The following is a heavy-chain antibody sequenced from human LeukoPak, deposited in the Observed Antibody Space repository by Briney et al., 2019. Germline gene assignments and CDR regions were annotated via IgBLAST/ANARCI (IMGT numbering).Heavy chain of an antibody. J-gene: IGHJ4*02. V-gene: IGHV3-7*01. CDR2: IDQDGSEK. Sequence: GGSLRLSCAASGFILSTYWMSWVRQAPGKGLEWVANIDQDGSEKYYVDSVKGRFTISRDNAKNTLYLQMSSLRAEEDTAVYYCARRYMATSAEDFEYWGQGILVIVSS. CDR3: ARRYMATSAEDFEY. D-gene: IGHD5-24*01. CDR1: GFILSTYW.